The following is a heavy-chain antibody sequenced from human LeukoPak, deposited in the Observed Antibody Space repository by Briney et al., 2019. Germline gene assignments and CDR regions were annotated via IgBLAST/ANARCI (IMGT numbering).Heavy chain of an antibody. CDR2: IYTSGTT. J-gene: IGHJ3*02. D-gene: IGHD3-16*01. V-gene: IGHV4-4*09. Sequence: SETLSLTCSVSGCTISHYYWSWNPQPPGQELEWIGNIYTSGTTNYNHSLNSRVTITKETSKNQFSLKLSSVTAADTAVYYCARHDDVHLRGFGPFDIWGQGTMGTVSS. CDR1: GCTISHYY. CDR3: ARHDDVHLRGFGPFDI.